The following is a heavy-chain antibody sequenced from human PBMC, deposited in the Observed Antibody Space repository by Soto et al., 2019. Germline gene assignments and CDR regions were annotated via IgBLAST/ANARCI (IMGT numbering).Heavy chain of an antibody. Sequence: QVQLVESGGGLVKPGGPLRLSCAASGFTFSDYYMSWIRQAPGKGQEWVSYISSSGSTIYYEDSVKGRFTISRDNAKNSLYLQMNIMRAEDTSVYYCARDEGSTRNYYYYGMDVWGQGTTVTVS. CDR3: ARDEGSTRNYYYYGMDV. J-gene: IGHJ6*02. CDR1: GFTFSDYY. CDR2: ISSSGSTI. V-gene: IGHV3-11*01. D-gene: IGHD6-13*01.